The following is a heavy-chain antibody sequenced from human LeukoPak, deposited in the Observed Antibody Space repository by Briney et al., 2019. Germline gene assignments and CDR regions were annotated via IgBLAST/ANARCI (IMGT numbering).Heavy chain of an antibody. J-gene: IGHJ4*02. CDR3: ARDSSLYDLWSGYNI. D-gene: IGHD3-3*01. CDR2: ISSSSSTI. CDR1: GFTFSSYS. Sequence: GGSLRLSCAASGFTFSSYSMNWVRQAPGKGLEWVSYISSSSSTIYYADSVKGRFTISRDNAKNSLYLQMNSLRAEDTAVYYCARDSSLYDLWSGYNIWGQGTLVTVSS. V-gene: IGHV3-48*04.